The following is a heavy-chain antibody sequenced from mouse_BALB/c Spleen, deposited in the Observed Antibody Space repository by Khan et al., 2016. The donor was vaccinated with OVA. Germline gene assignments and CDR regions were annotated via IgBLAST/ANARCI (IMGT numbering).Heavy chain of an antibody. Sequence: QVQLKQSGAELAKPGASVKMSCKASGYTFINYWILWVKQRPGQGLEWIGYINPSTGYTEYNQNFKDKATLTADKSSSTAYMQLSSLTSEDSAVYYCARRGLWGDFDDWGQGTTLTVSS. V-gene: IGHV1-7*01. CDR3: ARRGLWGDFDD. D-gene: IGHD1-1*02. J-gene: IGHJ2*01. CDR2: INPSTGYT. CDR1: GYTFINYW.